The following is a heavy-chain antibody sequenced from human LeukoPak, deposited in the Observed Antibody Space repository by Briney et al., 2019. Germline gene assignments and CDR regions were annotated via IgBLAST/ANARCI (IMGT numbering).Heavy chain of an antibody. CDR2: IKQDGSEK. J-gene: IGHJ4*02. V-gene: IGHV3-7*01. D-gene: IGHD2-2*01. CDR3: ARDPSTMPFDY. CDR1: GFTISSYW. Sequence: PGGSLRLSCAASGFTISSYWMSWVRQAPGKGLEWVANIKQDGSEKHYVDSVKGRFTTSRDNAKNSLYLQMNSLRAEDTAVYYCARDPSTMPFDYWGQGALVTVSS.